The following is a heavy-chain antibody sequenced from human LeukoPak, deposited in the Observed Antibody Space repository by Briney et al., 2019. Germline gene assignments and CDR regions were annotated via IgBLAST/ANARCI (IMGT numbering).Heavy chain of an antibody. J-gene: IGHJ5*02. CDR3: ARGTYYDSAKGWFDP. V-gene: IGHV3-21*01. CDR1: GVTLSTSE. Sequence: GGSLRLSRAVSGVTLSTSEMNWVRQAPRKGLEWVSSISSSSSFIYYADSVKGRFSISRDNAMNSLYLQMNSLRAEDTAVYFCARGTYYDSAKGWFDPWGQGTLVTVSS. D-gene: IGHD3-22*01. CDR2: ISSSSSFI.